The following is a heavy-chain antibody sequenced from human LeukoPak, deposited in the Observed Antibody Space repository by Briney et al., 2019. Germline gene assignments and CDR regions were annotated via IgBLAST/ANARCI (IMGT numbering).Heavy chain of an antibody. CDR2: IYYSGST. V-gene: IGHV4-59*08. CDR3: ARLTYYYDSSGYYDAFDI. D-gene: IGHD3-22*01. Sequence: SETLSLTCAVYGGSFSGYYWSWIRQPPGKGLEWIGYIYYSGSTNYNPSLKSRVTISVDTSKNQFSLKLSSVTAADTAVYYCARLTYYYDSSGYYDAFDIWGQGTMVTVSS. J-gene: IGHJ3*02. CDR1: GGSFSGYY.